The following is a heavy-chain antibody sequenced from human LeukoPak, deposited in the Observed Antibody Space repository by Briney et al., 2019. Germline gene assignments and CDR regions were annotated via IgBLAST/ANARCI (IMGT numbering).Heavy chain of an antibody. CDR2: INHSGST. Sequence: SETLSLTCAVYGGSFSGYYWSWIRQPPGKGLEWIGEINHSGSTNYNPSLKSRVTISVDTSKNQFSLKLSSVTAADTAVYYCARVLITVTTNWYFDLWGRGTLVTVSS. J-gene: IGHJ2*01. V-gene: IGHV4-34*01. D-gene: IGHD4-17*01. CDR3: ARVLITVTTNWYFDL. CDR1: GGSFSGYY.